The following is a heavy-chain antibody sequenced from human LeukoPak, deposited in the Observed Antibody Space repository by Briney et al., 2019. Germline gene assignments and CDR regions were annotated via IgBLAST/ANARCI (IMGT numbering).Heavy chain of an antibody. CDR1: GFTFSDYY. CDR2: ISSSGSTI. D-gene: IGHD6-19*01. Sequence: GGSLRLSCAASGFTFSDYYMSWIRQAPGKGLEWVSYISSSGSTIYYADSVKGRFTISRDNAENSLYLQMNSLRAEDTAVYYCARDQQWLVPRYYYYGMDVWGQGTTVTVSS. CDR3: ARDQQWLVPRYYYYGMDV. J-gene: IGHJ6*02. V-gene: IGHV3-11*04.